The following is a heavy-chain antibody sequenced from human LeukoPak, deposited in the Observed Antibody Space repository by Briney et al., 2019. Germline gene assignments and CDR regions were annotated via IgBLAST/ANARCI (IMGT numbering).Heavy chain of an antibody. CDR3: ARADIVVVPAAGGYYYYMDV. J-gene: IGHJ6*03. CDR1: GFTFSSYS. V-gene: IGHV3-21*01. D-gene: IGHD2-2*01. Sequence: GGSLRLSCAASGFTFSSYSMNWVRQAPGKGLEWVSSISSSSSYIYYADSVKGRFTISRDNAKNSLYLQMNSLRAEDTAVYYCARADIVVVPAAGGYYYYMDVWGKGTTVTVSS. CDR2: ISSSSSYI.